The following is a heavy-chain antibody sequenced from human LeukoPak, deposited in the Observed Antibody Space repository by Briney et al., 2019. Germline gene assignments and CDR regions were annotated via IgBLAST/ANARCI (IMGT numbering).Heavy chain of an antibody. CDR2: ISGSSSTI. CDR3: ARDRSGSFDAFDI. Sequence: QPGGSVRLSCAASGFTFSSYSMYWVRQAPGKGLEWVSYISGSSSTIYYADSVKGRFTISRDNAKNSLYLQMNSLRAEDTAVYYCARDRSGSFDAFDIWGQGTMVTVSS. V-gene: IGHV3-48*01. J-gene: IGHJ3*02. CDR1: GFTFSSYS. D-gene: IGHD1-26*01.